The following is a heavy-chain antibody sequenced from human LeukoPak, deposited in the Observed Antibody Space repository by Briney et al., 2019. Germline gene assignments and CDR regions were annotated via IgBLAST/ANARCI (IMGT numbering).Heavy chain of an antibody. D-gene: IGHD2-15*01. V-gene: IGHV1-2*02. CDR1: GYTFTGYY. CDR3: AREVGYCSGGSCYSYFDY. J-gene: IGHJ4*02. Sequence: ASVKVSCKASGYTFTGYYMHWVRQAPGQGLEWMGWINPNSGGTNYAQKFQGRVTMTRDTSISTAYMELSSVTAADTAVYYCAREVGYCSGGSCYSYFDYWGQGTLVTVSS. CDR2: INPNSGGT.